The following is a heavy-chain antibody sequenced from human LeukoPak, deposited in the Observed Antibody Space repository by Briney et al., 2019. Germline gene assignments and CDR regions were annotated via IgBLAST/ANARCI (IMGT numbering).Heavy chain of an antibody. Sequence: SETLSLTCTVSGGSISSYYWSWIRQPPGKGLEWIGEINHSGSTNYNPSLKSRVTISVDTSKNQFSLKLSSVTAADTAVYYCARGPGPIGDYLDYWGQGTLVTVSS. V-gene: IGHV4-34*01. J-gene: IGHJ4*02. CDR2: INHSGST. CDR1: GGSISSYY. CDR3: ARGPGPIGDYLDY.